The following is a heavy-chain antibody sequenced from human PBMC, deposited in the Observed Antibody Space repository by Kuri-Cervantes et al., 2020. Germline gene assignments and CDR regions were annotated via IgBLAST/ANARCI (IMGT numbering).Heavy chain of an antibody. V-gene: IGHV5-51*01. CDR2: IYPGDFDT. Sequence: GESLKISCKCSGYSFTSYWIGWVRQMPGKGLEWMGIIYPGDFDTRYSPSFQGQVTISADKSVNTAYLQWSSLKASDSAMYYCARWDSSSSGDYFDYWGQGTLVTVSS. D-gene: IGHD6-6*01. J-gene: IGHJ4*02. CDR3: ARWDSSSSGDYFDY. CDR1: GYSFTSYW.